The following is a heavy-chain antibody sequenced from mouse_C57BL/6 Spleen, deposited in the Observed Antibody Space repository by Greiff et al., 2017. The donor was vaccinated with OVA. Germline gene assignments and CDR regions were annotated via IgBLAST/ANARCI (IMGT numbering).Heavy chain of an antibody. CDR2: INPGSGGT. V-gene: IGHV1-54*01. CDR3: ARSPSITTVVANDY. Sequence: VQLQQSGAELVRPGTSVKVSCKASGYAFTNYLIEWVKQRPGQGLEWIGVINPGSGGTNYNEKFKGKATLTADKSSSTAYMQLSSLTSEDSAVYFCARSPSITTVVANDYWGQGTTLTVSS. CDR1: GYAFTNYL. D-gene: IGHD1-1*01. J-gene: IGHJ2*01.